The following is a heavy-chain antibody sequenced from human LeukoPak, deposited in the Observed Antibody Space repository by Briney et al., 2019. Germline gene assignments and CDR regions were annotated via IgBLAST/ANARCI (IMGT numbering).Heavy chain of an antibody. Sequence: PGGSLRLSCAASGFTFSSYSMNWVRQAPGKGLEWVSYISSSSSTIYYADSVKGRFTISRDNSKNTLYLQMNSLRAEDTAVYYCAKAVAVAGRYYFDYWGQGTLVTVSS. CDR2: ISSSSSTI. D-gene: IGHD6-19*01. CDR1: GFTFSSYS. CDR3: AKAVAVAGRYYFDY. J-gene: IGHJ4*02. V-gene: IGHV3-48*01.